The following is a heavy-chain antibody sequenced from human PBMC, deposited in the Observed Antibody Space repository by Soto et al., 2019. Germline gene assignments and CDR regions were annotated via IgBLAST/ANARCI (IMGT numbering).Heavy chain of an antibody. CDR3: ARAVTWGLDV. Sequence: EVQLVESGRGLVQPGGSLRLSCAASGFTFSLYSMSWVRQAPGKGLEWVSYISRSSTGIHYADSVKGRFTISRDDATNSMHLQMNSVRDGDTAVYYCARAVTWGLDVWGQGTTVSISS. D-gene: IGHD3-10*01. J-gene: IGHJ6*02. V-gene: IGHV3-48*02. CDR2: ISRSSTGI. CDR1: GFTFSLYS.